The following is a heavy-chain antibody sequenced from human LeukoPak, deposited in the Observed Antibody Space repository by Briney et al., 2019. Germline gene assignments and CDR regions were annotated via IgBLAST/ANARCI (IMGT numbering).Heavy chain of an antibody. D-gene: IGHD6-19*01. J-gene: IGHJ4*02. CDR2: VYYNGNT. CDR1: GGSLSTYY. CDR3: ARRVAVTARYYFDF. Sequence: SETLSLTCTVSGGSLSTYYWSWIRQPPGKGLEWIGYVYYNGNTNYNPSLKSRVTISVDTSKNQFSLQLTSVTAADTAVYFCARRVAVTARYYFDFWGQGTLVTVSS. V-gene: IGHV4-59*08.